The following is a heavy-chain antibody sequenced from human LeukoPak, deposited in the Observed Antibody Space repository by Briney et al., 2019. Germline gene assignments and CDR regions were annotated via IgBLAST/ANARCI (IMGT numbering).Heavy chain of an antibody. CDR2: ISSSGSTI. Sequence: GGSLRLSCAASGFTFSSYEMNWVRQAPGKGLEWVSYISSSGSTIYYADSVKGRFTISRDNAKNSLYLQMNSLRAEDTAVYYCARVGNDSRSSYFDYWGQGTLVTVSS. D-gene: IGHD3-22*01. CDR1: GFTFSSYE. CDR3: ARVGNDSRSSYFDY. V-gene: IGHV3-48*03. J-gene: IGHJ4*02.